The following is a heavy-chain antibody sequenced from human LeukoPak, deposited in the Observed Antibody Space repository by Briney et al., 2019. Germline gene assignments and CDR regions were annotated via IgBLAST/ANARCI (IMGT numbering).Heavy chain of an antibody. CDR2: ISYDGSNK. V-gene: IGHV3-30*03. Sequence: GRSLRLSCAASGFTFSSYGMHWVRQAPGKGLEWVAVISYDGSNKYYADSVKGRFTISRDNSKNTLYLQMNSLRAEDTAVYYCAQWGTLTTSEDYWGQGTLVTVSS. J-gene: IGHJ4*02. CDR3: AQWGTLTTSEDY. CDR1: GFTFSSYG. D-gene: IGHD4-11*01.